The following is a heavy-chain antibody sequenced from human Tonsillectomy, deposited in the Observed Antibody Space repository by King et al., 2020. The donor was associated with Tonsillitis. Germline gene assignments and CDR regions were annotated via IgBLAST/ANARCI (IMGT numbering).Heavy chain of an antibody. D-gene: IGHD5-24*01. CDR3: ARDRDGYIFDY. Sequence: VQLVQSGGGVVQPGRSLRLSCAASGFTFSSYDMYWVRQAPGKGLEWVAVISYDGSNKYYADSVTGRFTISRDNSKNTLYLQMHSLRAEDTAVYCCARDRDGYIFDYWGQGTLVTVSS. V-gene: IGHV3-33*05. CDR1: GFTFSSYD. CDR2: ISYDGSNK. J-gene: IGHJ4*02.